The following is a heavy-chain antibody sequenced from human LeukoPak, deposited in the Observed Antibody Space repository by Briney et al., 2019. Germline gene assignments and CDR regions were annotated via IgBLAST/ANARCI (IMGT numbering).Heavy chain of an antibody. CDR2: IKQDGSEK. V-gene: IGHV3-7*01. CDR1: GFTFSTYS. J-gene: IGHJ6*03. D-gene: IGHD3-10*01. CDR3: ARTENAESYYYGSGSFYYYMDV. Sequence: GGSLRLSCAASGFTFSTYSMNWVRQAPGKGLEWVANIKQDGSEKYYVDSVKGRFTISRDNAKNSLYLQMNSLRAEDTAVYYCARTENAESYYYGSGSFYYYMDVWGKGTTVTISS.